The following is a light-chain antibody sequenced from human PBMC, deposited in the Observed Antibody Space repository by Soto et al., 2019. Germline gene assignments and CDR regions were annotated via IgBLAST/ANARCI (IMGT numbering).Light chain of an antibody. Sequence: QSALTQPASVSGSPGQSITISCTGTSSDVGGYNYVSWYQQHPGKAPKLMIYEVSNRPSGVSNRFSGSKSGNTASLTISGRQAEDEADYYCISYTSSSTLVFGTGTKLTVL. CDR3: ISYTSSSTLV. V-gene: IGLV2-14*01. CDR1: SSDVGGYNY. CDR2: EVS. J-gene: IGLJ1*01.